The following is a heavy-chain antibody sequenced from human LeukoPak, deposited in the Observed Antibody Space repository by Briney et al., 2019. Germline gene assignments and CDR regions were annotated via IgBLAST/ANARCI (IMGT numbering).Heavy chain of an antibody. CDR2: IYPGDSDT. V-gene: IGHV5-51*01. CDR3: ARLQWSGYSCFDY. Sequence: XPGXGLXGMGIIYPGDSDTSYSPSFQGQVTISADKSISTAYLQWSSLKASDTAMYYCARLQWSGYSCFDYWGQGTLVTVSS. D-gene: IGHD3-3*01. J-gene: IGHJ4*02.